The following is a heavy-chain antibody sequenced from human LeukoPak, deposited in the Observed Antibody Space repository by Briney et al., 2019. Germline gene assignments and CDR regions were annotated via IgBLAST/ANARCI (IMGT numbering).Heavy chain of an antibody. D-gene: IGHD3-22*01. CDR3: AKSYDSSGYYYLRDQYYFDY. V-gene: IGHV3-23*01. CDR1: GFTFSSHA. CDR2: ISSGGGST. J-gene: IGHJ4*02. Sequence: GGSLRLSCAASGFTFSSHAMSWVRQAPGKGLEWVSAISSGGGSTYYADSVKGRFTISRDNSKNTLYLQMNSLRAEDMAVYYCAKSYDSSGYYYLRDQYYFDYWGQGTLVTVSS.